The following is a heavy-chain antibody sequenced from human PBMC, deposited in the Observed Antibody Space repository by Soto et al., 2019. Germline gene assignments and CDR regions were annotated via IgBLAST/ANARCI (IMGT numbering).Heavy chain of an antibody. CDR2: TYYRSTWYN. CDR1: GDSVYSNSAA. J-gene: IGHJ6*02. CDR3: ARECKGITQHYYYYGMDV. Sequence: PSQTLSLTCAISGDSVYSNSAAWNWIRQSPSRGLEWLGRTYYRSTWYNDYAVSVKSRITINPDTSKNQFSLQLNSVTPEDTAVYYCARECKGITQHYYYYGMDVWGQGTTVTVSS. V-gene: IGHV6-1*01. D-gene: IGHD1-20*01.